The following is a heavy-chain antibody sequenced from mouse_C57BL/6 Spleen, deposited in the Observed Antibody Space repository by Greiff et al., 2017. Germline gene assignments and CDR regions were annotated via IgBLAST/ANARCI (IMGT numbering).Heavy chain of an antibody. CDR1: GYSITSGYY. V-gene: IGHV3-6*01. CDR2: ISYDGSN. D-gene: IGHD3-1*01. CDR3: AREAPAYAMDY. Sequence: VQLKESGPGLVKPSQSLSLTCSVTGYSITSGYYWNWIRQFPGNKLEWMGYISYDGSNNYNPSLKNRISITRDTSKNQFFLKLNSVTTEDTATYYCAREAPAYAMDYWGQGTSVTVSS. J-gene: IGHJ4*01.